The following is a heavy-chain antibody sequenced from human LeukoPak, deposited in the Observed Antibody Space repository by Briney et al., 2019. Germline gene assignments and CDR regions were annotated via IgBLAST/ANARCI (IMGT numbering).Heavy chain of an antibody. D-gene: IGHD3-10*01. V-gene: IGHV3-21*04. CDR1: GFTFSSYS. Sequence: PGGSLRLSCAASGFTFSSYSMNWVRQAPGKGLEWVSSISSSSSYIYYADSVKGRFTISRDNAKNSLYLQMNSLGAEDTAVYYCAGITMVRGVYYYYYGMDVWGQGTTVTVSS. J-gene: IGHJ6*02. CDR2: ISSSSSYI. CDR3: AGITMVRGVYYYYYGMDV.